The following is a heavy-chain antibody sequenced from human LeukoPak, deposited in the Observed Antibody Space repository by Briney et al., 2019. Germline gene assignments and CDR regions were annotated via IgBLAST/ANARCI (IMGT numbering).Heavy chain of an antibody. D-gene: IGHD1-7*01. Sequence: PSETLSLTCTVSGGSTSSYYWSWIRQPPGKGLEWIGYIYYSGSTNYNPPLKSRVTISVDTSKNQFSLKLSSVTAADTAVYYCARGLYNWNYAVLSYFDYWGQGTLVTVSS. J-gene: IGHJ4*02. CDR1: GGSTSSYY. CDR2: IYYSGST. V-gene: IGHV4-59*01. CDR3: ARGLYNWNYAVLSYFDY.